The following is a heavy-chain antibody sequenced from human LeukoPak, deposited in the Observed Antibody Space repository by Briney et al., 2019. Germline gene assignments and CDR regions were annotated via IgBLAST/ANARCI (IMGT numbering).Heavy chain of an antibody. D-gene: IGHD3-3*01. J-gene: IGHJ6*02. CDR2: IYYSGST. CDR1: GGSISSSSYY. Sequence: SETLSLTCTVSGGSISSSSYYWGWIRQPPGKGLEWIGSIYYSGSTYYNPSLKSRVTISVDTSKNQFSLKLSSVTAADTAVYYCARGDPGGITIFGVVIRHYGMDVWGQGTTVTVSS. V-gene: IGHV4-39*01. CDR3: ARGDPGGITIFGVVIRHYGMDV.